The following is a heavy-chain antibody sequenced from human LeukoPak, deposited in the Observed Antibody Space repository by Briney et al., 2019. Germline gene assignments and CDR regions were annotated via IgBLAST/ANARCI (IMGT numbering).Heavy chain of an antibody. CDR3: AKDMNYYDSSGYYCGYFQH. J-gene: IGHJ1*01. CDR1: GFTFDDYA. Sequence: GGSLRLSCAASGFTFDDYAMHWVRQAPGKGLEWVSLISGDGGSTYYADSVKGRFTISRDNSKNSLYLQMNSLRTEDTALYYCAKDMNYYDSSGYYCGYFQHWGQGTLVTVSS. D-gene: IGHD3-22*01. V-gene: IGHV3-43*02. CDR2: ISGDGGST.